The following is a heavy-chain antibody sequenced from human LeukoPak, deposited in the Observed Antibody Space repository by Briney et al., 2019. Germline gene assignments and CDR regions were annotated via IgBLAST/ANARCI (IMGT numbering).Heavy chain of an antibody. CDR1: GFTLSTNA. Sequence: GGSLRLSCLTSGFTLSTNAMSWVRQAPGKGLEWISGISGSGASTYYADSVKGRFSISRDDSRNTLYLQMNSLRGDDTAVYYCAKDVGKWESLHFFDYWGQGTLVTVSS. CDR2: ISGSGAST. V-gene: IGHV3-23*01. D-gene: IGHD1-26*01. CDR3: AKDVGKWESLHFFDY. J-gene: IGHJ4*02.